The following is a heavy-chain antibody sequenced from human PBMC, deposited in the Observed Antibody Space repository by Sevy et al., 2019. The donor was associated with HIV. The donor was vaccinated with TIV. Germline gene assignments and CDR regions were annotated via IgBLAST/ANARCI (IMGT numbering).Heavy chain of an antibody. Sequence: ASVKVSCKASGYTFTSYGISWVRQAPGQGLEWMGWISAYNGNTNYAQKLQGRVTMTTDTSTSTAYMELRSLRSDDTAVYYCARDAPRYCSGGSCHPSSYYYYGMDVWGQGTTVTVSS. D-gene: IGHD2-15*01. CDR1: GYTFTSYG. CDR3: ARDAPRYCSGGSCHPSSYYYYGMDV. J-gene: IGHJ6*02. V-gene: IGHV1-18*01. CDR2: ISAYNGNT.